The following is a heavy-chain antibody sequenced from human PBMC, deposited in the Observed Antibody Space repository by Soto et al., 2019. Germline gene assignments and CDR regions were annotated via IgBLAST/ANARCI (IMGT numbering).Heavy chain of an antibody. CDR1: GYTFTSYG. D-gene: IGHD5-18*01. J-gene: IGHJ6*02. CDR2: ISVDDGDT. Sequence: QVQLVQSGAEVKKPGASVKVSCKASGYTFTSYGISWVRQAPVHGLEWMGWISVDDGDTNYAQNFQGRVTMSTDTSTSTAYMEMRSLRSDDTAVYYCARDKVAKWAPGSAMVNYYYGMDDWGQGTTVTVSS. V-gene: IGHV1-18*04. CDR3: ARDKVAKWAPGSAMVNYYYGMDD.